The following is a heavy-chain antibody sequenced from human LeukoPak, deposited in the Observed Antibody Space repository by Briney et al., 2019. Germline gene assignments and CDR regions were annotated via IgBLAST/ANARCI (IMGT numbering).Heavy chain of an antibody. CDR2: ISYDGSSK. D-gene: IGHD6-19*01. CDR3: AKGGGWLYYFDY. Sequence: GGSLRLSCAASGFTFSDYGMHWVRQAPGKGLEWVAVISYDGSSKYYADSVKGRFIISRDNSKNTLYLQMNSLRAEDTAVYYCAKGGGWLYYFDYWGQGTLVTVSS. J-gene: IGHJ4*02. V-gene: IGHV3-30*18. CDR1: GFTFSDYG.